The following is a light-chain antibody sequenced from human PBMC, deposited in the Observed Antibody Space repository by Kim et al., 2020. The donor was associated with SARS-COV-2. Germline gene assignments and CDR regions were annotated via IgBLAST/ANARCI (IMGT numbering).Light chain of an antibody. Sequence: GQRVTIACSGSTADVASNAVNWNQRRPRTAPKLRVYKSDQRPAEVPDRFSASKSGTSASLAISGLQSEDEADYYCAAWDDSLNVVVFGGGTQLTVL. V-gene: IGLV1-44*01. CDR3: AAWDDSLNVVV. J-gene: IGLJ2*01. CDR1: TADVASNA. CDR2: KSD.